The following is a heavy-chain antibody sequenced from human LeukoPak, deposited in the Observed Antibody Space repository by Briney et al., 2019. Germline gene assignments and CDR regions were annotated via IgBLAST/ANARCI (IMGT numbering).Heavy chain of an antibody. CDR2: IYASGST. Sequence: SETLSLTCAVSGYFISSGYYWGWIRQPPGKGLEWIGRIYASGSTNYNPSLKSRLTMSVDTSKNQFSLKLSSVTAADTAVYYCARAAPTAMFEYWGQGTLVTVSS. D-gene: IGHD5-18*01. CDR3: ARAAPTAMFEY. J-gene: IGHJ4*02. CDR1: GYFISSGYY. V-gene: IGHV4-38-2*01.